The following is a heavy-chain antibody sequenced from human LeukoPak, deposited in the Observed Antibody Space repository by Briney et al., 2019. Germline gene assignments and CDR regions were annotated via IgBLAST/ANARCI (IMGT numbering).Heavy chain of an antibody. Sequence: GGSLRLSCAASGLTFNNYAMSWVRQAPGKGLEWVSGITGSGRTTYYADSVKGRLTISRDNSKNSLYLQINSLRAEDTAVYYCAKGLLITILGSLDYWGQGTLVTVSS. CDR3: AKGLLITILGSLDY. D-gene: IGHD3-3*01. CDR2: ITGSGRTT. J-gene: IGHJ4*02. V-gene: IGHV3-23*01. CDR1: GLTFNNYA.